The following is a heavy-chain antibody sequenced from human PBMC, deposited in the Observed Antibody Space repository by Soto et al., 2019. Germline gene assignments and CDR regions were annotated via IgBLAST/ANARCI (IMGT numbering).Heavy chain of an antibody. D-gene: IGHD3-10*01. Sequence: PSETLSLTCTVSGGSISSYYWSWIRQPPGKGLEWIGYIYYSGSTNYNPSLKSRVTISVDTSKNQFSLKLSSVTAADTAVYYCARSGSKNMVRGVIILNNWFDPWGQGTLVTVS. CDR1: GGSISSYY. J-gene: IGHJ5*02. CDR2: IYYSGST. CDR3: ARSGSKNMVRGVIILNNWFDP. V-gene: IGHV4-59*08.